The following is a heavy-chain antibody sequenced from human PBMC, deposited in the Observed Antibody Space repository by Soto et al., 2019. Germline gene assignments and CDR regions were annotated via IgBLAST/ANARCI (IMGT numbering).Heavy chain of an antibody. J-gene: IGHJ6*02. CDR3: ATGVLGSGIVAYHYSGMDV. V-gene: IGHV3-30*03. CDR1: GFTFRSHA. CDR2: ISYNGNEE. Sequence: QVQLVESGGGVVQPGRSLRLSCAASGFTFRSHAMHWVRQAPGKGLEWMAVISYNGNEEYYADSVKGRFTISRDSSKNTVALQMTSLRPEDTAVYYCATGVLGSGIVAYHYSGMDVWGQGTTVTVAS. D-gene: IGHD2-8*02.